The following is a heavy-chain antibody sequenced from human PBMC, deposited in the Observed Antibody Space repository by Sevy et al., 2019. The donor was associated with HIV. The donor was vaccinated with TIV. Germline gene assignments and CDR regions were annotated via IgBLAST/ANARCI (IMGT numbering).Heavy chain of an antibody. CDR1: GFTFSSYG. CDR3: ARDDLLRYSSSWYFDY. Sequence: GGSLRLSCAASGFTFSSYGMHWVRQAPGKGLEWVAVIWYDGSNKYYADSVKGRFTISRDNSKNTLYLQMNSLRAEDMAVYYCARDDLLRYSSSWYFDYWGQGTLVTVSS. CDR2: IWYDGSNK. D-gene: IGHD6-13*01. V-gene: IGHV3-33*01. J-gene: IGHJ4*02.